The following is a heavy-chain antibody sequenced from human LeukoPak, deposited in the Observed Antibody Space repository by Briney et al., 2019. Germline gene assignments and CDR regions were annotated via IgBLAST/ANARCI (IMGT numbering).Heavy chain of an antibody. CDR1: GGSISSNY. CDR2: IYNSGNT. V-gene: IGHV4-59*01. J-gene: IGHJ4*02. CDR3: ARWGYGDYGPIDY. Sequence: SETLSLTCTVSGGSISSNYWSWIRQTPGRGLQWIGYIYNSGNTNYNPSLKSRVTISVDTSKNQFSLKLSSVTAADTAVYYCARWGYGDYGPIDYWGQGTLVTVSS. D-gene: IGHD4-17*01.